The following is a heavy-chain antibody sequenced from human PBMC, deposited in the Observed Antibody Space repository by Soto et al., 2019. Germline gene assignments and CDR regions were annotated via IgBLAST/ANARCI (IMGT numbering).Heavy chain of an antibody. D-gene: IGHD2-2*01. Sequence: EVQLVESGGGLVQPGGSLRLSCAASGFTVSSNYMSWVRQAPGKGLEWVSVIYSGGSTYYADSVKGRFTISRDNSKNTLYLQMNSLRAEDTAVYYCARDGVVVPAATQGYYYGMDVWGQETTVTVSS. CDR3: ARDGVVVPAATQGYYYGMDV. CDR1: GFTVSSNY. CDR2: IYSGGST. J-gene: IGHJ6*02. V-gene: IGHV3-66*01.